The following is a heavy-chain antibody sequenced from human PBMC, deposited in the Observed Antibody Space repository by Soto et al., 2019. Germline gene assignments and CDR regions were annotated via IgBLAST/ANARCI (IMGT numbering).Heavy chain of an antibody. CDR3: ARGQRNTAMILSQYHYYGMAL. CDR1: GGSFRPHY. CDR2: INHSRST. Sequence: PETLCHTCTGSGGSFRPHYWIWIRQPPGKGLEWIGEINHSRSTNYNQSIKSPVTISVDTSKNQFSLKLRSVTAADTAVSYPARGQRNTAMILSQYHYYGMALWRPGTT. V-gene: IGHV4-34*01. D-gene: IGHD5-18*01. J-gene: IGHJ6*02.